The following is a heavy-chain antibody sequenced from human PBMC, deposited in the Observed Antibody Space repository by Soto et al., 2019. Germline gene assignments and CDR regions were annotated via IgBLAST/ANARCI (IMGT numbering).Heavy chain of an antibody. J-gene: IGHJ4*02. CDR1: GYTFTNYG. V-gene: IGHV1-18*01. CDR3: TNDGVDHPATVTVVY. Sequence: QVHLVQSGPEVKKPGASVRVSCRASGYTFTNYGIGWVRQAPGQGLEWMGWINTYNGNTNYAQKFRGRDTMSTDTSTTTAYMELRSLKSDDTAMFYCTNDGVDHPATVTVVYLGQGTLVTVSS. CDR2: INTYNGNT. D-gene: IGHD2-21*01.